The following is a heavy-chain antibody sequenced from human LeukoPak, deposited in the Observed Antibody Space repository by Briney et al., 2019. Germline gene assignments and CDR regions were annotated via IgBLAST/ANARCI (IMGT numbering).Heavy chain of an antibody. V-gene: IGHV4-61*01. CDR3: ARDRPGGSSLDY. Sequence: SETLSLTCTVSGGSISSSSYYWGWIRQPPGKGLEWIGYIYYTGSTNYNPSLKSRVTISVDTSKNQFSLKLSSVTAADTAVYYCARDRPGGSSLDYWGQGTLVTVSS. J-gene: IGHJ4*02. CDR1: GGSISSSSYY. D-gene: IGHD6-13*01. CDR2: IYYTGST.